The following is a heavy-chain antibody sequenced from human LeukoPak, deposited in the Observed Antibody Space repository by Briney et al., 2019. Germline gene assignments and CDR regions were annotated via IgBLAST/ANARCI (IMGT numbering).Heavy chain of an antibody. Sequence: TSVKVSCKASGYTFNKYAINWVRQAPGQGLEWMGWINTNTGNPSYARDFTGRFVFSLDTSVNSAFLQINNLKAEDTAFYYCTLGSYWGQGTLVTVSS. D-gene: IGHD3-10*01. CDR1: GYTFNKYA. V-gene: IGHV7-4-1*02. CDR3: TLGSY. CDR2: INTNTGNP. J-gene: IGHJ4*02.